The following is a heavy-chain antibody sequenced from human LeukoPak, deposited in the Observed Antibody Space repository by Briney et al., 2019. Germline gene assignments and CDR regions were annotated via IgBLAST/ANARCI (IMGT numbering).Heavy chain of an antibody. CDR2: ISAYNGNT. J-gene: IGHJ4*02. D-gene: IGHD3-22*01. CDR3: ARESDSSGSSYFDY. CDR1: GYTFTSYG. V-gene: IGHV1-18*01. Sequence: GASVKVSCKASGYTFTSYGISWVRQAPGQGLEWMGWISAYNGNTNYAQKLQGRVTMTTDTSTSTAYMELRSLRSDDTAVYYCARESDSSGSSYFDYWGQGTLVTVSS.